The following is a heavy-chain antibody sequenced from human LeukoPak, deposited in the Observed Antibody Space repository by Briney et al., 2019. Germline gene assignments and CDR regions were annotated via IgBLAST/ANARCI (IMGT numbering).Heavy chain of an antibody. CDR2: INGDGIST. J-gene: IGHJ4*02. CDR3: AREIHSSGWYVDY. V-gene: IGHV3-74*01. D-gene: IGHD6-19*01. CDR1: GFTFSSHW. Sequence: GGSLRLSCAASGFTFSSHWMHWVRQPPGKGLVWVSRINGDGISTDYADCVKGRFTISRDNAKNSLYLQMNSLRAEDTAVYYCAREIHSSGWYVDYWGQGTLVAVSS.